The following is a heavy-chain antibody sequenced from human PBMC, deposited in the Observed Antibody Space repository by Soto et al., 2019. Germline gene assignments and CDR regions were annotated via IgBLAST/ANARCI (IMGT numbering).Heavy chain of an antibody. CDR2: IWNDGSNE. CDR3: ARDQTDSGGYSGS. Sequence: GGSLRLSCEASGFTFSDYGIHWVRQAPGKGLEWVAIIWNDGSNEYYADSVKGRFTISRDNSKNTVYLQVSNLRAEDTAVYFCARDQTDSGGYSGSWGQGTLVTVSS. CDR1: GFTFSDYG. V-gene: IGHV3-33*01. J-gene: IGHJ4*02. D-gene: IGHD3-22*01.